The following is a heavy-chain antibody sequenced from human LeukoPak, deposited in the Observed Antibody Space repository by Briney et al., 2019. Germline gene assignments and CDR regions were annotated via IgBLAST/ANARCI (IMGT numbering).Heavy chain of an antibody. CDR1: GYTLTELS. J-gene: IGHJ6*03. CDR3: ASYEKVGATYYYYYYMDV. CDR2: SDPEDGET. Sequence: GASVKVSCKVSGYTLTELSMHWVRQAPGKGLEWMGGSDPEDGETIYAQKFQGRVTMTEDTSTDTAYMELSSLRSEDTAVYYCASYEKVGATYYYYYYMDVWGKGTTVTVSS. D-gene: IGHD1-26*01. V-gene: IGHV1-24*01.